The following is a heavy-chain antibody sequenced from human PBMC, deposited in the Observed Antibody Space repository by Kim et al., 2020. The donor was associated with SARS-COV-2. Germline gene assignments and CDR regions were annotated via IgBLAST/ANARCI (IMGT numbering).Heavy chain of an antibody. J-gene: IGHJ4*02. V-gene: IGHV3-48*01. Sequence: GSLRLSCAASGFTFSSYSMNWVRQAPGKGLEWVSYISSSSSTIYYADSVKGRFTISRDNAKNSLYLQMNSLRAEDTAVYYCAEIAAAGYWGQGTLVTVSS. CDR1: GFTFSSYS. D-gene: IGHD6-13*01. CDR3: AEIAAAGY. CDR2: ISSSSSTI.